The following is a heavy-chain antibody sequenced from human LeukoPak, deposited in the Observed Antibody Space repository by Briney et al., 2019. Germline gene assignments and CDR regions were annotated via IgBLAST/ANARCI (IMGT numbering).Heavy chain of an antibody. V-gene: IGHV4-30-4*07. Sequence: SETLSLTCTVSGGALSRGGYSWTWIRQPPGQGLQWIGYIYYNGSTYYNPSLESRVAISVDTSKTQFSLKLSSVTAADTAVYYCARAYYRLYAFDIWGQGTMVTVSS. CDR2: IYYNGST. CDR1: GGALSRGGYS. J-gene: IGHJ3*02. CDR3: ARAYYRLYAFDI. D-gene: IGHD3-22*01.